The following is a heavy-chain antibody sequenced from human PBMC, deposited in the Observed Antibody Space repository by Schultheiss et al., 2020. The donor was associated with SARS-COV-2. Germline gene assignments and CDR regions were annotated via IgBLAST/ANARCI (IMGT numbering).Heavy chain of an antibody. CDR2: INPSGGST. CDR3: AKEMTTMVGGIDY. Sequence: ASVKVSCKASGYTFTSYYMHWVRQAPGQGLEWMGIINPSGGSTSYAQKFQGRVTMTRDTSTTTVYMELGSLRSEDTAVYYCAKEMTTMVGGIDYWGQGTLVTVSS. CDR1: GYTFTSYY. J-gene: IGHJ4*02. V-gene: IGHV1-46*01. D-gene: IGHD4-23*01.